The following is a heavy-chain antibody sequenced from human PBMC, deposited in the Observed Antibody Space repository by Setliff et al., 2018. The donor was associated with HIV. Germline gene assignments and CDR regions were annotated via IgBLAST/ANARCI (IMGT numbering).Heavy chain of an antibody. D-gene: IGHD2-2*01. J-gene: IGHJ6*03. CDR1: GGSFSGYY. Sequence: SETLSLTCAVYGGSFSGYYWSWIRQPPGKGLEWIGEINHSGSTNYNPSLKSRVTISVDTSKNQFSLKLSSVTAADTAVYYCAGGIVVVPAAMHYYMDVWGKGTTVTVS. CDR2: INHSGST. CDR3: AGGIVVVPAAMHYYMDV. V-gene: IGHV4-34*01.